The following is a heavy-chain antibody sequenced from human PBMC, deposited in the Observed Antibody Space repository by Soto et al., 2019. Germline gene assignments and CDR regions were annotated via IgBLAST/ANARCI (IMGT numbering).Heavy chain of an antibody. Sequence: QVQLQESGPGLVKPSETLSLTCTVSGGSISSYYWSWIRQPPGKGLEWIGYIFYSGSTNYNPSLNGRVTISVDTSKNQFSLKLSSVTAADTAVYYCARAGPEMDYWGQGTLVTVSS. CDR3: ARAGPEMDY. CDR1: GGSISSYY. CDR2: IFYSGST. V-gene: IGHV4-59*01. D-gene: IGHD3-10*01. J-gene: IGHJ4*02.